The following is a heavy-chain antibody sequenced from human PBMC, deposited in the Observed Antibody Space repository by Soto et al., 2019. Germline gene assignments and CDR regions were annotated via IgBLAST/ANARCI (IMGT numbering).Heavy chain of an antibody. V-gene: IGHV4-39*01. Sequence: ETLSLTCTVSGDSISSSNSHWGWTRQPPGKGLEYIGSVYYGGAIFYSGNIYYNPSLKSRVTISVDTSKNQFSLRLSSVTAADTGVYYCVRYDRINMKPYSPEGFHIWGQGTMVTVSS. J-gene: IGHJ3*02. D-gene: IGHD3-3*02. CDR3: VRYDRINMKPYSPEGFHI. CDR1: GDSISSSNSH. CDR2: VYYGGAIFYSGNI.